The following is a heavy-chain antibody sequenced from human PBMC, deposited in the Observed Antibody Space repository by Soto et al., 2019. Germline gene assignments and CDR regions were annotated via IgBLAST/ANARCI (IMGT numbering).Heavy chain of an antibody. V-gene: IGHV3-30*18. J-gene: IGHJ1*01. D-gene: IGHD3-22*01. CDR2: ISYDGSNK. CDR1: GFTFSSYG. CDR3: AKSSYDSSGYPPDGYFQH. Sequence: GGSLRLSCAASGFTFSSYGMHWVRQAPGKGLEWVAVISYDGSNKYYADSVKGRFTISRDNSKNTLYLQMNSLRAEDTAVYYCAKSSYDSSGYPPDGYFQHWGQGTLVTVSS.